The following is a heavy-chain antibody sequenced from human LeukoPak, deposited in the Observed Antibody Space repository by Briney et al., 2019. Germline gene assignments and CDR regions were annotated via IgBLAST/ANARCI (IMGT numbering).Heavy chain of an antibody. CDR1: GXXFSSYA. CDR2: IIPIFGTA. CDR3: ARAGHSGYDGARFFDY. J-gene: IGHJ4*02. D-gene: IGHD5-12*01. Sequence: GASVKVSRKXSGXXFSSYAISWVRQAPGQGLEWMGGIIPIFGTANYAQKFQGRVTITADESTSTAYMELSSLRSEDTAVYYCARAGHSGYDGARFFDYWGQGTLVTVSS. V-gene: IGHV1-69*13.